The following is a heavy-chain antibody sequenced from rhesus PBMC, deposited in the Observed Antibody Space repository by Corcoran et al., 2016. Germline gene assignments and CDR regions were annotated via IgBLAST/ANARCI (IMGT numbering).Heavy chain of an antibody. V-gene: IGHV3-54*02. CDR3: TRFDH. CDR2: ITYDGSQK. CDR1: GFTFSSYG. J-gene: IGHJ4*01. Sequence: EVQLVESGGGSVQPGGSLRLSCAASGFTFSSYGIHWVRQAPGKGLDWVGVITYDGSQKYYADSVKDRFTISRDNSKNMLYLEMKNLKVEDTAVYYCTRFDHWGRGVQVTVSS.